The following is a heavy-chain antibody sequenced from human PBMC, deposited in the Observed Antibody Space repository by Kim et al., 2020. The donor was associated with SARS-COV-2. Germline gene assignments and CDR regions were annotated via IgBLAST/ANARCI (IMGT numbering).Heavy chain of an antibody. J-gene: IGHJ4*02. CDR3: TTMTTVAGTLGPDY. Sequence: AAPVKGRFTISRDDSKNTLYLQMNSLKTEDTAVYYCTTMTTVAGTLGPDYWGQGTLVTVSS. V-gene: IGHV3-15*01. D-gene: IGHD6-19*01.